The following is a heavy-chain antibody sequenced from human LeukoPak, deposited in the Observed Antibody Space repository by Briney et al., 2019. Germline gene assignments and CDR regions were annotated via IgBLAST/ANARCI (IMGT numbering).Heavy chain of an antibody. D-gene: IGHD5-24*01. Sequence: SVKVSCKASGYTFTSYDINWVRQATGQGLEWMGWIIPIFATTNHAQKFQGRVTITTDESRTTAYMELSSLRSEDTAVYYCARGGWVQQKYYMDVWGKGTTVTVSS. J-gene: IGHJ6*03. V-gene: IGHV1-69*05. CDR1: GYTFTSYD. CDR2: IIPIFATT. CDR3: ARGGWVQQKYYMDV.